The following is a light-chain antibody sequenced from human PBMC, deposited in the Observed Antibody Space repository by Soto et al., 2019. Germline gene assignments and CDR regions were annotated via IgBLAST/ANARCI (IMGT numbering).Light chain of an antibody. Sequence: SALTQPASVSGSPGQSITISCTGTSSDVGSYNLVSWYQQYPGKVPKLMIYEDSKRPSGVSNRISGSKSGNTASLTISGLQAEDEADYYCCSYAGSSTVVFGGGTQLTVL. CDR2: EDS. CDR1: SSDVGSYNL. CDR3: CSYAGSSTVV. V-gene: IGLV2-23*01. J-gene: IGLJ2*01.